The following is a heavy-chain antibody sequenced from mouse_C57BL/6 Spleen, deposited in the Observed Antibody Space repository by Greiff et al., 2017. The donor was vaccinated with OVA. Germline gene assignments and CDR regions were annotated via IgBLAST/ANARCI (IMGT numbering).Heavy chain of an antibody. CDR1: GYTFTSYW. D-gene: IGHD3-2*02. CDR2: IDPSDSYT. J-gene: IGHJ4*01. Sequence: QVQLQQPGAELVRPGTSVKLSCKASGYTFTSYWMHWVKQRPGQGLEWIGVIDPSDSYTNYNQKFKGKATLTVDTSSSTAYMQLSSLTSEDSAVYYGANRQLRLQDYAMDYWGQGTSVTVSS. V-gene: IGHV1-59*01. CDR3: ANRQLRLQDYAMDY.